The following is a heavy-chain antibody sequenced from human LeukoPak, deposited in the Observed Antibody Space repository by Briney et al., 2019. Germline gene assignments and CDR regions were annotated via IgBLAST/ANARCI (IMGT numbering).Heavy chain of an antibody. CDR2: TYYRSKWYN. J-gene: IGHJ6*02. D-gene: IGHD2-15*01. CDR3: AREGYCSGGSCYIYYYGMDV. V-gene: IGHV6-1*01. Sequence: SQTLSLTCAISGDSVSRNSAAWNWIRQSPSRGLEWLGRTYYRSKWYNDYAVSVKSRITINPDTSKNQFSLQLNSVTPEDTAVYYCAREGYCSGGSCYIYYYGMDVWGQGTTVTVSS. CDR1: GDSVSRNSAA.